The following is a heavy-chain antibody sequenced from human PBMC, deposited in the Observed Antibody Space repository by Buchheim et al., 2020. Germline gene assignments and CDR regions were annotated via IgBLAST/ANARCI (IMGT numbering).Heavy chain of an antibody. CDR1: GYIFSNFP. CDR2: INTGNGNT. J-gene: IGHJ4*02. V-gene: IGHV1-3*04. CDR3: ARWGRGDFPRWVDTVISYFDY. D-gene: IGHD5-18*01. Sequence: QVQLVQSGAEVKKPGASVKVSCKASGYIFSNFPMHWVRQAPGQRLEWMGWINTGNGNTKFSQKFQGRVTLTRDTSASTAYLELRSLKSEDTAVYFCARWGRGDFPRWVDTVISYFDYWGQGTL.